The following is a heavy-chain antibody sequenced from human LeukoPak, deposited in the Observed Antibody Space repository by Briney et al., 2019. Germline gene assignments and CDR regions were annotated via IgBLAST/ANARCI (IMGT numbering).Heavy chain of an antibody. CDR1: GFTYSSYA. V-gene: IGHV3-23*01. CDR2: ISGSGGST. D-gene: IGHD6-13*01. Sequence: PGGSLRLSCAASGFTYSSYAMSWVRQAPGKGREWVSAISGSGGSTYYADSVKGRFTISRDNTKNTLYLQMNSLRAEDTAVYYCAKLIAAAGTFDYWGQGTLVTVSS. CDR3: AKLIAAAGTFDY. J-gene: IGHJ4*02.